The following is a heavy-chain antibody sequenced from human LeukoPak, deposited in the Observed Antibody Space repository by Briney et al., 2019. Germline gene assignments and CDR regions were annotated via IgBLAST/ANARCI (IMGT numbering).Heavy chain of an antibody. CDR3: ARAITFGGVIVPNYFDY. D-gene: IGHD3-16*02. Sequence: SETLSLTCTVSGGSISSSSYYWGWIRQPPGKGLEWIGSIYYSGSTYYNPTLKSRVTISVDTSKTQFSLKLSSVTAADTAVYYCARAITFGGVIVPNYFDYWGQGALVTVSS. V-gene: IGHV4-39*01. CDR2: IYYSGST. J-gene: IGHJ4*02. CDR1: GGSISSSSYY.